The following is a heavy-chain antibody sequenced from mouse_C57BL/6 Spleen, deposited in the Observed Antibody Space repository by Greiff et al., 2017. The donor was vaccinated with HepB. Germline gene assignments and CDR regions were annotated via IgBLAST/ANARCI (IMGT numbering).Heavy chain of an antibody. V-gene: IGHV14-1*01. CDR1: GFNIKDYY. CDR3: TRGSNEAWFAY. J-gene: IGHJ3*01. Sequence: EVQLQQSGAELVRPGASVKLSCTASGFNIKDYYMHWVKQRPEQGLEWIGRIAPEDGDTEYAPKFQGKATMTADTSSNTAYLKLSGLTSEDTAVYYCTRGSNEAWFAYWGQGTLVTVSA. D-gene: IGHD2-5*01. CDR2: IAPEDGDT.